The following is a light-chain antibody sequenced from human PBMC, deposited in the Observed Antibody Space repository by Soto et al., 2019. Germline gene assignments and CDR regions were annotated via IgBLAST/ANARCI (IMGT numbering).Light chain of an antibody. Sequence: SYELTQPPSVSVAPGQTARITCGGNNIGSKSVHWYQQKPGQAPVLVVYDDSDRPSGIAERFSGSNSGNTATLTISRVEAGDEADYYCQVWDSSSDHPGVFGGGTKVTVL. CDR1: NIGSKS. J-gene: IGLJ3*02. V-gene: IGLV3-21*02. CDR3: QVWDSSSDHPGV. CDR2: DDS.